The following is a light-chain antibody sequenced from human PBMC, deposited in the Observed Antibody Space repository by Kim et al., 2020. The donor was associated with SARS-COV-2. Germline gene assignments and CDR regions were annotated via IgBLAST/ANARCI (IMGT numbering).Light chain of an antibody. CDR2: EDN. V-gene: IGLV6-57*03. Sequence: NFMLTQPHSVSESPGKTVTISCTRSSGNIDSNYVQWYQQRPGSAPTTVIYEDNQRPSGVPDRFSGSVDSSSNSASLTISGLKTEDEADYYCQSYDNTNVVFGGGTQLTVL. CDR3: QSYDNTNVV. J-gene: IGLJ2*01. CDR1: SGNIDSNY.